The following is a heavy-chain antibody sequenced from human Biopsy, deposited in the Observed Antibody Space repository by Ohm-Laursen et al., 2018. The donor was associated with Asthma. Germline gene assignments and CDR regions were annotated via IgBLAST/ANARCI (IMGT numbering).Heavy chain of an antibody. D-gene: IGHD3-16*01. V-gene: IGHV3-9*01. CDR1: IYILAGYI. CDR3: ARDFGAGDSDGDELTLTHYYGMDV. J-gene: IGHJ6*02. Sequence: SLRLSCAASIYILAGYIIHWVRQAPAKGQERVSHMTWDSASKVNTDSAKGRFTVSRDNAKNSLYLQMNNLRVEDTAFYYCARDFGAGDSDGDELTLTHYYGMDVWGQGTTVTVSS. CDR2: MTWDSASK.